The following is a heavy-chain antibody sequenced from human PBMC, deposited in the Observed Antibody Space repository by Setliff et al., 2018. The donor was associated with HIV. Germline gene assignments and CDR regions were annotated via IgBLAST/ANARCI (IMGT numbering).Heavy chain of an antibody. CDR1: GGTFSSYA. V-gene: IGHV1-69*13. J-gene: IGHJ6*03. CDR3: ARDRGDSSGHMTQYYYYYMDV. CDR2: IIPIFGTA. Sequence: VASVKVSCKASGGTFSSYAISWVRQAPGQGLEWMGGIIPIFGTANYAQKFQGRVTITADESTSTAYMELSSLRSEDTAVYYCARDRGDSSGHMTQYYYYYMDVWGKGTTVTVSS. D-gene: IGHD3-22*01.